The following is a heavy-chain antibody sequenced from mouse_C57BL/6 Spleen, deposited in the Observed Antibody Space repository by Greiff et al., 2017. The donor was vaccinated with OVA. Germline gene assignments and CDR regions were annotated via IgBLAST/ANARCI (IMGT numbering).Heavy chain of an antibody. J-gene: IGHJ1*03. CDR2: ISSGSSTI. CDR1: GFTFSDYG. CDR3: ARKDYYGSSSHFDV. V-gene: IGHV5-17*01. Sequence: EVKLVESGGGLVKPGGSLKLSCAASGFTFSDYGMHWVLQAPEKGLEWVAYISSGSSTIYYADTVKGRFTISRDNAKNTLFLQMTSLRSEDTAMYYCARKDYYGSSSHFDVWGTGTTVTVSS. D-gene: IGHD1-1*01.